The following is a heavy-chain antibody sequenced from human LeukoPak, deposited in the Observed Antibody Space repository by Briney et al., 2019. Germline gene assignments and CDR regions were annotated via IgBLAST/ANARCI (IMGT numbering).Heavy chain of an antibody. CDR2: ISYDGSNK. CDR1: GFTFSSYA. CDR3: ARGGFLEWLSIDY. J-gene: IGHJ4*02. Sequence: GGSLRLSCAASGFTFSSYAMHWVRQAPGKGLEWVAVISYDGSNKYYADSVKGRFTISRDNSKNTLYLQMGSLRAEDMAVYYCARGGFLEWLSIDYWGQGTLVTVSS. D-gene: IGHD3-3*01. V-gene: IGHV3-30*14.